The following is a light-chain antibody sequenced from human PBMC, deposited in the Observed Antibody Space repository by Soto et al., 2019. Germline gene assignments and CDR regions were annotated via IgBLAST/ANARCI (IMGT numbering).Light chain of an antibody. CDR2: EVN. CDR3: SSYTSISLYV. J-gene: IGLJ1*01. Sequence: QSVLTQPASVSGSPGQSITISCTGTSSDVGGYNYVSWYQQHPGKAPKLMIYEVNYRPSGVSNRFSGSKSGDTASLTISGLQPEDEADYYCSSYTSISLYVFGTGTKV. CDR1: SSDVGGYNY. V-gene: IGLV2-14*01.